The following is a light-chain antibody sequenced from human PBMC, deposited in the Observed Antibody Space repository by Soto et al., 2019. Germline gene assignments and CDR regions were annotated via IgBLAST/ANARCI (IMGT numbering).Light chain of an antibody. J-gene: IGKJ3*01. CDR1: QDINNF. Sequence: DIQMTQSPSSLSASVGDRVTITCQASQDINNFLNWYQHKPGKAPNLLIYDASNLEPGVPSRFSGSGSGTDFTFTISSLQTEDSATYYCQQYDTLPLTFGPGTKVYIK. CDR3: QQYDTLPLT. CDR2: DAS. V-gene: IGKV1-33*01.